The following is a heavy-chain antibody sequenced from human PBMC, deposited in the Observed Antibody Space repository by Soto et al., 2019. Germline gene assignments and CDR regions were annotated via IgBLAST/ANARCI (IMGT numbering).Heavy chain of an antibody. CDR3: ARGPGDFDY. J-gene: IGHJ4*02. CDR2: IYYSGST. D-gene: IGHD4-17*01. Sequence: QLQLQESGPGLVKPSETLSLTCTVSGGSISSSSYYWGWIRQPPGKGLEWIGSIYYSGSTYYNPSLKSRVTISVDTSKDQFSLKLRSVTAADTAVYYCARGPGDFDYWGQGTLVTVSS. CDR1: GGSISSSSYY. V-gene: IGHV4-39*01.